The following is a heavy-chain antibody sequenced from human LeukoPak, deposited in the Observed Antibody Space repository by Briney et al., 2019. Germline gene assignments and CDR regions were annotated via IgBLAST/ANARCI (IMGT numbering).Heavy chain of an antibody. V-gene: IGHV1-2*02. J-gene: IGHJ5*02. Sequence: ASVKVSCKASGYTFTSYGISWVRQAPGQGLEWMGWINPNSGGTNYAQKFQGRVTMTRDTSISTAYMELSRLRSDDTAVYYCARDPAAAGNNWFDPWGQGTLVTVSS. D-gene: IGHD6-13*01. CDR2: INPNSGGT. CDR1: GYTFTSYG. CDR3: ARDPAAAGNNWFDP.